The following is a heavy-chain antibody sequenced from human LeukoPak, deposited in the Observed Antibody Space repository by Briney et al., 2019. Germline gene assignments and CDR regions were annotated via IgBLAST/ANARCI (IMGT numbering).Heavy chain of an antibody. CDR3: ASSGYYDSSVRDY. V-gene: IGHV4-4*07. CDR1: GGSISSYY. J-gene: IGHJ4*02. CDR2: IYTSGST. D-gene: IGHD3-22*01. Sequence: SETLSLTCTVSGGSISSYYWSWLRQPAGKGLEWIGRIYTSGSTNYNPSLKSRVTISVDKSKNQFSLKLSSVPAADTAVYYCASSGYYDSSVRDYWGQGTLVTVSS.